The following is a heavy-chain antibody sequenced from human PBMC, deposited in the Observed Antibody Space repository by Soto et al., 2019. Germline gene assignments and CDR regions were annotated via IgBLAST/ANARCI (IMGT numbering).Heavy chain of an antibody. CDR1: GGSISGRNW. V-gene: IGHV4-4*02. D-gene: IGHD3-22*01. J-gene: IGHJ4*02. CDR2: VFHSGDT. Sequence: SETLSLTCVVSGGSISGRNWWSWVRQAPGKGLEWIGEVFHSGDTTYSPSLRSRVSISVDKSKNQFSLNLNSVTAADTAVYYCTRLIYDSRLNYFYFDLWGQGALVTVSS. CDR3: TRLIYDSRLNYFYFDL.